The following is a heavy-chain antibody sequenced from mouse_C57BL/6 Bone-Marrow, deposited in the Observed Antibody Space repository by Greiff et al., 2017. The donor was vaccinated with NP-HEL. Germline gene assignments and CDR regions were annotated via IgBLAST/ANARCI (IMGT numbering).Heavy chain of an antibody. D-gene: IGHD1-1*01. CDR3: ARLHYYGSRDYAMDY. Sequence: VQLQQSGAELARPGASVKLSCTASGYTFTSYGISWVKQRTGQGLEWIGEIYHRSGNTYYNEKFKGKAPLTADKTSSTAYMELRSLTSEDSAVYFCARLHYYGSRDYAMDYWGQGTSVTVSS. CDR2: IYHRSGNT. J-gene: IGHJ4*01. V-gene: IGHV1-81*01. CDR1: GYTFTSYG.